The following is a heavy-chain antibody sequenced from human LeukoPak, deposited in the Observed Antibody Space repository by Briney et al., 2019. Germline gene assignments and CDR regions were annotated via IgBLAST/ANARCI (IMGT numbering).Heavy chain of an antibody. CDR1: GFTFSSYA. CDR3: TTEYYYDSSGYSHTPHYFDY. V-gene: IGHV3-15*01. D-gene: IGHD3-22*01. J-gene: IGHJ4*02. CDR2: IKSKTDGGTT. Sequence: GGSLRLSCAASGFTFSSYAMSWVRQAPGKGLEWVGRIKSKTDGGTTDYAAPVKGRFTISRDDSKNTLYLQMNSLKTEDTAVYYCTTEYYYDSSGYSHTPHYFDYWGQGALVTVSS.